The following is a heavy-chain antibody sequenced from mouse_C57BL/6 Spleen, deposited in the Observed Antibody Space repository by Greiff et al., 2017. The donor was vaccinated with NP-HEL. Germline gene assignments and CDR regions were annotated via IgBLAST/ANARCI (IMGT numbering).Heavy chain of an antibody. V-gene: IGHV1-42*01. D-gene: IGHD1-1*01. CDR1: GYSFTGYY. CDR2: INPSTGGT. J-gene: IGHJ2*01. CDR3: ASTMTTVDY. Sequence: EVKLMESGPELVKPGASVKISCKASGYSFTGYYMNWVKQSPEKSLEWIGEINPSTGGTTYNQKFKAKATLTVDKSSSTAYMQLKSLTSEDSAVYYCASTMTTVDYWGQGTTLTVSS.